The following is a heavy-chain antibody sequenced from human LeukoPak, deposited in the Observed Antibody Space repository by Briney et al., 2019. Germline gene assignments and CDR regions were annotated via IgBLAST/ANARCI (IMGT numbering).Heavy chain of an antibody. CDR3: ATASWREGHGGAFDI. J-gene: IGHJ3*02. CDR1: GYTFTGYY. V-gene: IGHV1-2*02. Sequence: ASVKVSCKASGYTFTGYYMHWVRQAPGQGLEWMGWINPNSGGTNYAQKFQGRVTMTRDTSISTAYMELRSLRSDDTAVYYCATASWREGHGGAFDIWGQGTMVTVSS. D-gene: IGHD6-13*01. CDR2: INPNSGGT.